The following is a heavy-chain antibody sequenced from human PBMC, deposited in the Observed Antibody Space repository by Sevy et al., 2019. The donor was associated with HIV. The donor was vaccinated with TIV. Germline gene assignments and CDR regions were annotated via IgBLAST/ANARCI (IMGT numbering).Heavy chain of an antibody. CDR1: GFTFSSYS. J-gene: IGHJ6*02. V-gene: IGHV3-48*02. CDR2: ISSSSSTI. Sequence: GGSLRLSCAASGFTFSSYSMNWVRQAPGKGLEWVSYISSSSSTIYYADSAKGRFTISRDNAKNSLYLQMNSLRDEDTAVYYCAREAYCSGGSCVYYYYYGMDVWGQGTTVTVSS. CDR3: AREAYCSGGSCVYYYYYGMDV. D-gene: IGHD2-15*01.